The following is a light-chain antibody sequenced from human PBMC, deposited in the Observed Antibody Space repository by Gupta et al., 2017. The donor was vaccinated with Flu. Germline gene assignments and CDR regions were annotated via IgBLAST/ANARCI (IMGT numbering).Light chain of an antibody. CDR2: AAS. J-gene: IGKJ5*01. CDR3: QRYGISPPIT. V-gene: IGKV3-20*01. Sequence: ETVLTQSPGTSSLSPGERATLSCRASRSVRSTSLAWYQQKPGRAPRLLIYAASTRSTEIPDRFSGSGSGTDFTLTITRLEPEDFAVYYCQRYGISPPITFGQGTRLEIK. CDR1: RSVRSTS.